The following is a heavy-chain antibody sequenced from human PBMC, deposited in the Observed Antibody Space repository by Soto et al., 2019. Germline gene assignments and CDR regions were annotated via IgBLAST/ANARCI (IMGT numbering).Heavy chain of an antibody. CDR2: ISYDGSNK. D-gene: IGHD2-2*01. Sequence: QVQLVESGGGVVQPGRSLRLSCAASGFTFSSYGMHWVRQAPGKGREWVAVISYDGSNKYYADSVKGRFTISRDNSKNTLYLQMNSLRAEYTAVSYCAKGPAIVLVPAAMNYYYGMDVWGQGTTVTVSS. V-gene: IGHV3-30*18. J-gene: IGHJ6*02. CDR3: AKGPAIVLVPAAMNYYYGMDV. CDR1: GFTFSSYG.